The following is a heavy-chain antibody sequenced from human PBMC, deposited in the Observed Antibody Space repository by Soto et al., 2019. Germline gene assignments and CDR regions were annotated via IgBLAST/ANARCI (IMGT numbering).Heavy chain of an antibody. J-gene: IGHJ6*02. V-gene: IGHV4-31*03. CDR3: ARSRNTYYYGMDV. Sequence: SETLSLTCTVSGGPISSGGYYWSWIRQHPGKGLEWIGYIYYSGSTYYNPSLKSRVTISVDTSKNQFSLKLSSVTAADTAVYYCARSRNTYYYGMDVWGQGTTVTVSS. CDR2: IYYSGST. CDR1: GGPISSGGYY.